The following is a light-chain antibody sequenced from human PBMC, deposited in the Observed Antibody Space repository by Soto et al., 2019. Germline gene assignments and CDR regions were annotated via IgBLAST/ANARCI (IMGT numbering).Light chain of an antibody. J-gene: IGLJ2*01. Sequence: QSVLTQPASVSGSPGQSITISCTGTSSDVGDYNYVSWYQQHPGKAPKLIIYGVSNRPSGISNLFSGSKSGNTASLTVSGLQAEDEADYYCSSYTATNTLVFGGGTKVTVL. CDR1: SSDVGDYNY. CDR2: GVS. V-gene: IGLV2-14*01. CDR3: SSYTATNTLV.